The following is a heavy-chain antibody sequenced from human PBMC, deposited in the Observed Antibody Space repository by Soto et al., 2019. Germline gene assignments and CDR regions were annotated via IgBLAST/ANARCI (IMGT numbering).Heavy chain of an antibody. CDR3: ARGLASLPVFAFDI. V-gene: IGHV2-5*01. CDR1: GISLSTSGVG. J-gene: IGHJ3*02. Sequence: QITLKGSGPTLVKSTQTLTLTCSLSGISLSTSGVGVGWIRQPPGKALEWLALIYWNDDKHYIPSLKSRLTITKDTSKNQAVLTMTNMDPVDTVTYFCARGLASLPVFAFDIWDQGTMVTVSS. CDR2: IYWNDDK. D-gene: IGHD3-3*02.